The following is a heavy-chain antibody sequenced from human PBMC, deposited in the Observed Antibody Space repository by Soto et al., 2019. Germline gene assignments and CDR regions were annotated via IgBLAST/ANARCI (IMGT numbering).Heavy chain of an antibody. CDR3: ARDHPSGVSSHHFDY. CDR2: ISSSSSTI. J-gene: IGHJ4*02. D-gene: IGHD3-16*02. V-gene: IGHV3-48*01. CDR1: GFTFSSYS. Sequence: GGSLRLSCAASGFTFSSYSMNWVRQAPGKGLEWVSYISSSSSTIYYADSVKGRFTISRDNAKNSLYLQMNSLRAEDTAVYYCARDHPSGVSSHHFDYWGQGTLVTVSS.